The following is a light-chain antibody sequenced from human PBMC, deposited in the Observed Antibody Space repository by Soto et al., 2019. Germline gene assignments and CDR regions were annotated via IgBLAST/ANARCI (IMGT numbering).Light chain of an antibody. Sequence: EIVLTQSPGTLSLSPGERATLSCRASQSVSSSYLAWYQQKPGQAPRLLIYGASSRATGIPDRFSGSGSGTDFTLTISRLEPEDFAVYYCQQRSKWVTFGRGTKVEI. V-gene: IGKV3D-20*02. CDR3: QQRSKWVT. J-gene: IGKJ4*01. CDR2: GAS. CDR1: QSVSSSY.